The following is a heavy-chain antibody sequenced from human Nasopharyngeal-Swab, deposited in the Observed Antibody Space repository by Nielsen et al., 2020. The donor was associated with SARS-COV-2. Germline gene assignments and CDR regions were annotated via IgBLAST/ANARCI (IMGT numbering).Heavy chain of an antibody. V-gene: IGHV3-72*01. CDR2: IRSKGHSYTT. Sequence: GGSLRLSCAASGFSFSDHFMDWVRQAPGKGLEWVGRIRSKGHSYTTDYAASVKGRFVISGDDSENSLYLQMNSLRAEDTAVYYCAGGNSADHWGQGTLVTVSS. CDR1: GFSFSDHF. J-gene: IGHJ4*02. CDR3: AGGNSADH. D-gene: IGHD4-23*01.